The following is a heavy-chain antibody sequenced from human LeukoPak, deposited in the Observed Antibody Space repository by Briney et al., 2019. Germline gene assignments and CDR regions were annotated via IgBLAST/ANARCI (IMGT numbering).Heavy chain of an antibody. CDR3: ARDRGGSSSHIDY. CDR1: GGSISTYY. CDR2: TYYGGST. V-gene: IGHV4-59*01. Sequence: PSETLSLTCTVSGGSISTYYWSWIRQPPGKGLEWIGYTYYGGSTKYNPSLSSRVTISVETSKNQFSLKLSFVTAADTAVYYCARDRGGSSSHIDYWGQGTLVTVSS. J-gene: IGHJ4*02. D-gene: IGHD6-6*01.